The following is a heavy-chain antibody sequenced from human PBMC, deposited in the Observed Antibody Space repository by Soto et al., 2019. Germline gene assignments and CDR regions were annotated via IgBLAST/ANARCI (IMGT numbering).Heavy chain of an antibody. CDR3: ARAPRYCSGGSCYYHYYGMDV. V-gene: IGHV6-1*01. CDR1: GDSVSSNSAA. Sequence: SQTLSLTCAISGDSVSSNSAAWNWIRQSPSRGLEWLGRTYYRSKWYNDYAVSVKSRITINPDTSKNQFSLQLNSVTPEDTAVYYCARAPRYCSGGSCYYHYYGMDVWGQGTTVTVSS. CDR2: TYYRSKWYN. D-gene: IGHD2-15*01. J-gene: IGHJ6*02.